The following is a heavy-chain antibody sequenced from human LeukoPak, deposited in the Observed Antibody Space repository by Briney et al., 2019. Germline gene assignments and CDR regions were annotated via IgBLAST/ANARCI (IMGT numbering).Heavy chain of an antibody. CDR3: ARDGRQRYVDY. CDR2: IKQDGSEK. Sequence: GGSLRLSCAASGFTFSSYWMSWVRQAPGKGLEWVANIKQDGSEKYYVDSVKGRFTISRDNAKNSLYLQMNSLRAEDTAVYCCARDGRQRYVDYWGQGTLVTVSS. J-gene: IGHJ4*02. V-gene: IGHV3-7*01. D-gene: IGHD2-2*01. CDR1: GFTFSSYW.